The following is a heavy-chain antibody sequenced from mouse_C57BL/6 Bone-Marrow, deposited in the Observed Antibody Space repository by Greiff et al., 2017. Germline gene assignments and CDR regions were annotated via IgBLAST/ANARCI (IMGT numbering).Heavy chain of an antibody. CDR3: ARDQAVVALDAMDY. CDR2: ISDGGSYT. CDR1: GFTFSSYA. J-gene: IGHJ4*01. V-gene: IGHV5-4*01. Sequence: EVKVVESGGGLVKPGGSLKLSCAASGFTFSSYAMSWVRQTPEKRLEWVATISDGGSYTYYPDNVKGRFTISRDNAKNNLYLQMSHLKSEDTAMYYCARDQAVVALDAMDYWGQGTSVTVSS. D-gene: IGHD1-1*01.